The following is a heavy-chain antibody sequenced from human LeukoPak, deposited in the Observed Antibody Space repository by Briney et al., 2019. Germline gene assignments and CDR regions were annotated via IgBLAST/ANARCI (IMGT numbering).Heavy chain of an antibody. CDR1: GFTFSSYA. V-gene: IGHV3-23*01. Sequence: GSLRLSCAASGFTFSSYAMSWVRQAPGRGLEWVLGISGRGDSTYYADSVKGRFTISRDNSKNTLYLQMSSLRAEDTAVYYCAKGSRVLEWLLWDAFDIWGRGTMVTVSS. CDR2: ISGRGDST. D-gene: IGHD3-3*01. CDR3: AKGSRVLEWLLWDAFDI. J-gene: IGHJ3*02.